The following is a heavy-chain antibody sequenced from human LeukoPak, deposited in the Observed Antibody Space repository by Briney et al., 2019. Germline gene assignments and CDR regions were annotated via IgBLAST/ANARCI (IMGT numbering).Heavy chain of an antibody. V-gene: IGHV3-7*01. Sequence: GGSLRLSCAASGFAFSNYWMSWARQAPGKGLEWVANIKQDGSDKSYVDSVKGRFTVYRDNAKNSLYLQMDSLRAEDTAVYYCASTLSLDNWGQGALVIVSS. J-gene: IGHJ4*02. CDR2: IKQDGSDK. CDR3: ASTLSLDN. CDR1: GFAFSNYW.